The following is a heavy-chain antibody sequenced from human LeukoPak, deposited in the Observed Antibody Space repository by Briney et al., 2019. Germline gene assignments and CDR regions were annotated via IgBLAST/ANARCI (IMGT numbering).Heavy chain of an antibody. Sequence: PGGSLRLSCAASGXTVSSNYMSWVRQAPGKGLECVSVIYSGGSTYYADSVKGRFTISRDNSKNSLYLQMNSLRAEDTSVYYCASEGVLYYYDSSGYYYFDYWGQGTLVTVSS. V-gene: IGHV3-53*01. D-gene: IGHD3-22*01. CDR2: IYSGGST. CDR3: ASEGVLYYYDSSGYYYFDY. CDR1: GXTVSSNY. J-gene: IGHJ4*02.